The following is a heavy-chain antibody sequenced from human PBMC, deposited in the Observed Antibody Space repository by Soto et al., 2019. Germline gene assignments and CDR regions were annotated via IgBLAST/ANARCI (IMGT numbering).Heavy chain of an antibody. J-gene: IGHJ4*02. CDR3: ARVPDY. CDR2: MYHSGST. Sequence: SETLSLTCAVYGGSFSGYYWSWIRQPPGKGLEWIGYMYHSGSTYYNPSLKSRVTISIDRSKNQFSLKLSSVTAADTAVYYCARVPDYRAQRIPVTGSS. V-gene: IGHV4-34*01. CDR1: GGSFSGYY.